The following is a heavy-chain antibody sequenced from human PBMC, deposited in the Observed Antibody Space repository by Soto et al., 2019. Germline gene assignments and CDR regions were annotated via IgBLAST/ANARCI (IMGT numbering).Heavy chain of an antibody. CDR2: ILHDGNNE. J-gene: IGHJ4*01. V-gene: IGHV3-30-3*01. CDR3: ARDDEDGSYCDLGY. D-gene: IGHD3-10*01. Sequence: QVQLVESGGGVVQPGRSLRLSCAASGFTDSNYIMHWVRQAPGKGLEWVAIILHDGNNEYYADSVKGRFTISRDNSKNTLYLQMNSLRTEDTAMYYCARDDEDGSYCDLGYWGLGTLVTVSS. CDR1: GFTDSNYI.